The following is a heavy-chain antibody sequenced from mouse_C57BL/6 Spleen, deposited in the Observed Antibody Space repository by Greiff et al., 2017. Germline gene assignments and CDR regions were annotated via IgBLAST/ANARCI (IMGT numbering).Heavy chain of an antibody. V-gene: IGHV1-50*01. D-gene: IGHD1-1*01. Sequence: QVQLQQSGAELVKPGASVKLSCKASGYTFTSYWMQWVKQRPGQGLEWIGEIDPSDSYTNYNQKFKGKATLTVDTSSSTAYMQLSSLTSEDSAGYNGARPPGLRGDYWGQGTTLTVSS. CDR3: ARPPGLRGDY. CDR2: IDPSDSYT. J-gene: IGHJ2*01. CDR1: GYTFTSYW.